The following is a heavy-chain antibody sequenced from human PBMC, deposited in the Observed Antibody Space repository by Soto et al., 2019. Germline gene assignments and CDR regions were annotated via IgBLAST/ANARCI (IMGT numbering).Heavy chain of an antibody. CDR1: GGSISRYY. CDR2: INHSGST. Sequence: PSETLSLTCTVSGGSISRYYWSWIRQPSGKGLEWIGEINHSGSTNYNPSLKSRVTISVDTSKNQFSLKLSSVTAADTAVYYCARGSGGALRYFAWLFIYWCQGTLVTVSS. J-gene: IGHJ4*02. CDR3: ARGSGGALRYFAWLFIY. V-gene: IGHV4-34*01. D-gene: IGHD3-9*01.